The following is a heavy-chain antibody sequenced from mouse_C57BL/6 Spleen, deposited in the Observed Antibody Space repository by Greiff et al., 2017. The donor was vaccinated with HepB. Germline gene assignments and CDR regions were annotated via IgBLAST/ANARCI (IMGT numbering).Heavy chain of an antibody. Sequence: QVQLKQSGAELVKPGASVKISCKASGYAFSSYWMNWVKQRPGKGLEWIGQIYPGDGDTNYNGKFKGKATLTADKSSNTAYMQLSSLTSEDSAVYFCAGRGDYVGAMDYWGQGTSVTVSS. J-gene: IGHJ4*01. CDR3: AGRGDYVGAMDY. CDR2: IYPGDGDT. D-gene: IGHD2-4*01. V-gene: IGHV1-80*01. CDR1: GYAFSSYW.